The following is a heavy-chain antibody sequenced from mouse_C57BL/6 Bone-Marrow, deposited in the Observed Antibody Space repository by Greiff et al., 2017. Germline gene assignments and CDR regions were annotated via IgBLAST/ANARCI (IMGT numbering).Heavy chain of an antibody. CDR1: GYTFTDYY. CDR2: INPYNGGT. V-gene: IGHV1-19*01. J-gene: IGHJ2*01. D-gene: IGHD1-1*01. CDR3: ARSYYGSSYPSFDY. Sequence: EVQLQQSGPVLVKPGASVKMSCKASGYTFTDYYMNWVKQSHGKSLEWIGVINPYNGGTSYNQKFKGKATLTVDKSSSTAYMELNSLTSEDSAVYYCARSYYGSSYPSFDYWGQGTTLTVSS.